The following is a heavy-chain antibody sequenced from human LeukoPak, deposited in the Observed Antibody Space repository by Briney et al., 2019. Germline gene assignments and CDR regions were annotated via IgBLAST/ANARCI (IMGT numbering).Heavy chain of an antibody. D-gene: IGHD5-18*01. V-gene: IGHV3-23*01. CDR3: ARAIGYSYGYYFDY. CDR2: ISGSGGRT. Sequence: PGGSLRLSCAASGFTFSDYYMSWIRQAPGKGLEWVSGISGSGGRTYYADSVRGRFAISRDNSKNTLYLQMNSLRAEDTAVYYCARAIGYSYGYYFDYWGQGTLVTVSS. J-gene: IGHJ4*02. CDR1: GFTFSDYY.